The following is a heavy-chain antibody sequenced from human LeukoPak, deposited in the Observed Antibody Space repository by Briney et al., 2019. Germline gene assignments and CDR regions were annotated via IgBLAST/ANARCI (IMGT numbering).Heavy chain of an antibody. Sequence: ASVKVSCKASGGTFSSYAISWVRQAPGQGLEWMGGIIPIFGTANYAQKFQGRVTITADESTSTAYMELSSLRSEDTAVYYCARGSIVGAKTLGFGAFDIWGQGTMVTVSS. CDR1: GGTFSSYA. J-gene: IGHJ3*02. CDR3: ARGSIVGAKTLGFGAFDI. V-gene: IGHV1-69*13. CDR2: IIPIFGTA. D-gene: IGHD1-26*01.